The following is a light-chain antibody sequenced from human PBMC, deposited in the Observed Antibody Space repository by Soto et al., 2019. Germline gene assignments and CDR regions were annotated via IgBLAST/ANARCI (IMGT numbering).Light chain of an antibody. J-gene: IGLJ1*01. CDR1: SSDVGNYNY. V-gene: IGLV2-14*01. Sequence: SALTQPASVSGSPGQSVTISCTGTSSDVGNYNYVSWYQHHPGKAPKLMIYGVSNRPSGVSNRFSGSKSGNTASLTISGLQAEDEADYYCSSSTTTSWVFGTGTKLTVL. CDR3: SSSTTTSWV. CDR2: GVS.